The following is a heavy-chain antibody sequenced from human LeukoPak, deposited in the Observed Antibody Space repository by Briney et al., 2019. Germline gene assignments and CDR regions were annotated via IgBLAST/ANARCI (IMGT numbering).Heavy chain of an antibody. CDR3: ARERRIAAAGFEY. D-gene: IGHD6-13*01. CDR1: GYTFTGYY. Sequence: ASVKVSCKASGYTFTGYYMHWVRQAPGQGLEWMGWINPSSGGTNYAQKFQGRVTMTRDTSISTAYMELSRLRSDDTAVYYCARERRIAAAGFEYWGQGTLVTVSS. CDR2: INPSSGGT. J-gene: IGHJ4*02. V-gene: IGHV1-2*02.